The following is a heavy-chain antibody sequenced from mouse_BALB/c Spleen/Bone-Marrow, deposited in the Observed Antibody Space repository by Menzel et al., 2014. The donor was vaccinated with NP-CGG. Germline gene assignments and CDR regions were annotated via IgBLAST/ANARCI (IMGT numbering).Heavy chain of an antibody. V-gene: IGHV4-1*02. Sequence: VQLKESGGGLVQPGGSLKLSCPASGFDFXGYWMSWVRQAPGKGLEWIGEINPDSTTINYAPSRKDKFIISRDNAKNTLFLQMSKVRSEDTALYYCARLSYYGRFAYWGQGTLVTVSA. CDR2: INPDSTTI. CDR1: GFDFXGYW. D-gene: IGHD1-1*01. J-gene: IGHJ3*01. CDR3: ARLSYYGRFAY.